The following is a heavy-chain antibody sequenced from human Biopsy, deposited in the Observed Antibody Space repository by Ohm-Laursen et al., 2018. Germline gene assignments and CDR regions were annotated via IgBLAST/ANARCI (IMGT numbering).Heavy chain of an antibody. V-gene: IGHV3-9*01. CDR1: GFNFDDFA. J-gene: IGHJ3*02. CDR3: AKGQAPDGYNYAFDI. CDR2: ISWNSGRI. Sequence: SLRLSCSATGFNFDDFAMHWVRQTPGKGLEWVSGISWNSGRIAYADSVKGRFTISRDNAKNSLYLQMNSLRAEDTALYYCAKGQAPDGYNYAFDIWGQGTMLTVSS. D-gene: IGHD5-24*01.